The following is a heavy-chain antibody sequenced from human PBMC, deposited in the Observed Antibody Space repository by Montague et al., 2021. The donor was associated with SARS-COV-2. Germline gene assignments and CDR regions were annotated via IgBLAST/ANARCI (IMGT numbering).Heavy chain of an antibody. CDR1: GDSISTDNW. CDR3: ARKGSGRSDLAY. V-gene: IGHV4/OR15-8*01. J-gene: IGHJ4*02. CDR2: FYHTSTP. D-gene: IGHD1-26*01. Sequence: SETLSLTCVVSGDSISTDNWRSFLHLPPGKALGCVGDFYHTSTPKYTPSNKSLVSMVVDTSWHLSLLLLSSVTAADTAIYCCARKGSGRSDLAYWGQGTLVTVSS.